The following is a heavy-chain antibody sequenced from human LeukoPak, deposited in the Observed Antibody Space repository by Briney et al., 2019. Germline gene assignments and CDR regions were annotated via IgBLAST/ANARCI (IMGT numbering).Heavy chain of an antibody. CDR3: AREHSFDWNYAYDP. CDR2: INPNSGGT. Sequence: GASVKVSCKASGYTFTGYYMHWVRQAPGQGLEWMGWINPNSGGTNYAQKFQGRVTMTRDTSISTAYMELSRLRSDDTAVYYCAREHSFDWNYAYDPWSRGTLVTVSS. V-gene: IGHV1-2*02. J-gene: IGHJ5*02. D-gene: IGHD1-7*01. CDR1: GYTFTGYY.